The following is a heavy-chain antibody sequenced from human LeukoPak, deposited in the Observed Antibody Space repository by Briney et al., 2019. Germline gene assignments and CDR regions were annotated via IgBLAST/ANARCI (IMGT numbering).Heavy chain of an antibody. CDR1: GGSISSGGYY. J-gene: IGHJ4*02. D-gene: IGHD6-25*01. Sequence: PSETLSLTCTVSGGSISSGGYYWSWIRQHSGKGLEWIGYIYYSGSTYYNPSLKSRVTISVDTSKNQFSLKLSSVTAADTAVYYCASSQRGRRGFDYWGQGTLVTVSS. V-gene: IGHV4-31*03. CDR2: IYYSGST. CDR3: ASSQRGRRGFDY.